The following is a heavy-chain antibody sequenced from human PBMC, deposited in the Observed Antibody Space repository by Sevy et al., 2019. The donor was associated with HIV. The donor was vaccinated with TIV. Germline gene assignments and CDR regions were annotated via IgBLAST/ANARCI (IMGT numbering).Heavy chain of an antibody. CDR3: ARPYGSGSWEAFDI. CDR1: GFTFSTYT. V-gene: IGHV3-21*01. Sequence: GGSLRLSCAASGFTFSTYTMNWVRQAPGKGLEWVSSISSSSNYIYYEDSVKGRFTISRDNAMNSLYLQMNSLRAEDTAGYYWARPYGSGSWEAFDIWGQGTMVTVSS. D-gene: IGHD3-10*01. CDR2: ISSSSNYI. J-gene: IGHJ3*02.